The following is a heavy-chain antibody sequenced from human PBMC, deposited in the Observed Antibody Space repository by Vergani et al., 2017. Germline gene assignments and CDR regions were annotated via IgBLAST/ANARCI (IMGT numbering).Heavy chain of an antibody. CDR3: AREGLNYYYYYMDV. CDR2: ISSSSSYI. Sequence: VQLVESGGGLVKPGGSLRLSCAASGFTFSSYSMNWVRQAPGKGLEWVSSISSSSSYIYYADSVKGRFTISRDNAKNSLYLQMNSLRAEDTAVYYCAREGLNYYYYYMDVWGKGTTVTVSS. CDR1: GFTFSSYS. D-gene: IGHD2-8*01. J-gene: IGHJ6*03. V-gene: IGHV3-21*01.